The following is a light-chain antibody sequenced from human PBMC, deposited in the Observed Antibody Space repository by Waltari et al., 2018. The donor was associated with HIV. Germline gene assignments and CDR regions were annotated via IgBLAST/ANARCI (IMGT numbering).Light chain of an antibody. V-gene: IGLV2-23*02. CDR1: SSDVGTYNL. J-gene: IGLJ1*01. CDR3: CSYAGSSTLNYI. Sequence: QSALTQPASVSGSPGQSITISCTGTSSDVGTYNLVSWYQHHPGKAPKLMIYEVSKRPSGISNRCSGSKSGNTASLTISGLQAEDEADYYCCSYAGSSTLNYIFGTGTKVTVL. CDR2: EVS.